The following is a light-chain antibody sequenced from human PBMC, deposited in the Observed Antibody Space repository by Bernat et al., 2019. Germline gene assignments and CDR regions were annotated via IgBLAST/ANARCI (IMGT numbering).Light chain of an antibody. V-gene: IGLV2-23*02. CDR3: CSYAGSSTWV. CDR2: DVT. Sequence: QSALTQPASVSGSPGQSITISCTGTSSDVGSYDLVSWYQHHPGKAPKLMIYDVTKRPSGVSNRVFCSKSGNTASLTISGLQAEDEADYHCCSYAGSSTWVFGGGTKLTVL. J-gene: IGLJ3*02. CDR1: SSDVGSYDL.